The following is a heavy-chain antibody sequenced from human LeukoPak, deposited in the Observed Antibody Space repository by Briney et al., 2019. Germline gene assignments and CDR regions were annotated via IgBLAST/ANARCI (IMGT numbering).Heavy chain of an antibody. CDR1: GFTFSSYA. Sequence: GGSLRLSCAASGFTFSSYAMHWVRQAPGKGLEWVAVISYDGSNKYYADSVKGRFTISRDNSKNTLYLQMNSLRAEDTAVYYCAGGFGVVLPFDYWGQGTLVTVSS. CDR2: ISYDGSNK. CDR3: AGGFGVVLPFDY. J-gene: IGHJ4*02. V-gene: IGHV3-30*04. D-gene: IGHD3-3*01.